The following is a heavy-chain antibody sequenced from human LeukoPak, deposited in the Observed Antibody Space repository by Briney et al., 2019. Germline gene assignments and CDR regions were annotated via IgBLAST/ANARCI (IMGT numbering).Heavy chain of an antibody. CDR2: IIPIFGTA. CDR1: GGTFSSYA. J-gene: IGHJ6*03. CDR3: ARWDCSSTSCYYHYYMDV. V-gene: IGHV1-69*05. Sequence: SVKVSCKASGGTFSSYAISWVRQAPGQGLEWMGGIIPIFGTANYAQKFQGRVTMTTDTSTSTAYMELRSLRSDDTAVYYCARWDCSSTSCYYHYYMDVWGRGTTVTVS. D-gene: IGHD2-2*01.